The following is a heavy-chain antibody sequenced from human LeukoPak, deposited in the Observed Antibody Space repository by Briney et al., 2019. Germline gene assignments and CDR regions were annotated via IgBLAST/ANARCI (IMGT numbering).Heavy chain of an antibody. D-gene: IGHD2-8*01. J-gene: IGHJ6*02. CDR3: VRNNAMDV. Sequence: GGSLRLSCAASGVTFSRYWMRWVRQVPGRGPEWVANVNRDGSETYYLDSVKGRFTISRDNAKNSLYLQMNSLRAEDTALYYCVRNNAMDVWGQGTTVIVSS. CDR1: GVTFSRYW. CDR2: VNRDGSET. V-gene: IGHV3-7*03.